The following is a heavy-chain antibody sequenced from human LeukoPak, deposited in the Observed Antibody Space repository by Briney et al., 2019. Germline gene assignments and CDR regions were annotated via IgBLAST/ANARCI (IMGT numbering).Heavy chain of an antibody. CDR1: GGSISSY. Sequence: SETLSFTCTVSGGSISSYWSWIRQPAGKGLEWIGRIYGGGTTTYNPSLKSRVSMSIDTSKNQFSLKLMSVTAADTAVYYCARDSGTTGEVKFDPWGQGTLVTVSS. V-gene: IGHV4-4*07. J-gene: IGHJ5*02. CDR2: IYGGGTT. CDR3: ARDSGTTGEVKFDP. D-gene: IGHD3-10*01.